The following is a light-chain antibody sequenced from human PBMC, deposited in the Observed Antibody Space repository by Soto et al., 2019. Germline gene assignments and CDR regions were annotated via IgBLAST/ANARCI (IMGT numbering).Light chain of an antibody. V-gene: IGLV2-14*01. J-gene: IGLJ2*01. CDR2: DVS. Sequence: QSALTQPASVSGSPGQSITISCTGTSSDVGGYNYVSWYQQHPGKAPKLMIHDVSNRPSGVSNRFSGSRSGNTASLTISGLQPEDEADYYCSSYTSSSTPVFGGGTKLTVL. CDR3: SSYTSSSTPV. CDR1: SSDVGGYNY.